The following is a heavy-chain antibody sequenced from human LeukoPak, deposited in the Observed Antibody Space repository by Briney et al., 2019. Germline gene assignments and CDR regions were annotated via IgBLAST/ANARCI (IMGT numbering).Heavy chain of an antibody. CDR2: ISGDGGST. V-gene: IGHV3-43*02. D-gene: IGHD6-19*01. Sequence: PGGSLRLSCAASGFTFDDYAMHWVRQAPGKGLEWVSLISGDGGSTYYADSVKGRFIISRDNSKNTLYLQMNSLRAEDTAVYYCAKDPTRPIAVAGTFDYWGQGTLVTVSS. CDR3: AKDPTRPIAVAGTFDY. CDR1: GFTFDDYA. J-gene: IGHJ4*02.